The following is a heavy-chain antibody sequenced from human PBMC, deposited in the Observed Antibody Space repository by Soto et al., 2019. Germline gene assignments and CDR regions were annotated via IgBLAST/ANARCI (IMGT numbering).Heavy chain of an antibody. CDR3: ARGVGYIDFRGFFDF. Sequence: QVQLVQSGSEVKKPAASVKVSCETSGYTFTSFDITWVRLATGQGLEWMGWMNPNTGNTGYAQNFQGRVTLTRDTSRRTAYMELRGLRSEDTALYYCARGVGYIDFRGFFDFWGQGTLVTVSS. D-gene: IGHD6-25*01. CDR2: MNPNTGNT. J-gene: IGHJ4*02. CDR1: GYTFTSFD. V-gene: IGHV1-8*01.